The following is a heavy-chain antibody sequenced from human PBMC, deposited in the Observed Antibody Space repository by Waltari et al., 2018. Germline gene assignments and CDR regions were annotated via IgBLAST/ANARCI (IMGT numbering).Heavy chain of an antibody. V-gene: IGHV4-39*01. CDR3: AGQWMSIRGEDFDY. CDR1: GGSISSSSYY. J-gene: IGHJ4*02. Sequence: QLQLQESGPGLVKPSETLSLTCTVSGGSISSSSYYWGWIRQPPGKGLEWIGSIYYSGSTYYNPSLKSRVTISVDTSKNQFSLKLSSVTAADTAVYYCAGQWMSIRGEDFDYWGQGTLVTVSS. D-gene: IGHD3-10*01. CDR2: IYYSGST.